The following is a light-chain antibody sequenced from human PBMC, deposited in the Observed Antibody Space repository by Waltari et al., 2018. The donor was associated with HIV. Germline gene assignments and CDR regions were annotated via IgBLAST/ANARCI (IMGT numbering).Light chain of an antibody. CDR2: ENN. J-gene: IGLJ3*02. Sequence: QSMLTQPPSMSAAPGQMVTISCSGSTTNIGSNYVSWYQHAPGTAPKLLIYENNKRSSGIPDRFSGSKSETSATLGITGLQTGDEADYYCGTWDNSLSVWVFGGGTKLTVL. CDR1: TTNIGSNY. V-gene: IGLV1-51*02. CDR3: GTWDNSLSVWV.